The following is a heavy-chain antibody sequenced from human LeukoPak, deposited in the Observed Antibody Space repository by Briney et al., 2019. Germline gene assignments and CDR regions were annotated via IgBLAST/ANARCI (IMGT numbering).Heavy chain of an antibody. D-gene: IGHD3-3*01. J-gene: IGHJ4*02. V-gene: IGHV4-34*01. CDR2: INHSGST. CDR3: ARIRRGFWSGLDY. Sequence: SETLSLTCAVYGGSFSGYYWSWIRQPPGNGLELIGEINHSGSTNYNPSLKSRVTISVDTSKNQFSLKLSSVTAADTAVYYCARIRRGFWSGLDYWGQGTLVTVSS. CDR1: GGSFSGYY.